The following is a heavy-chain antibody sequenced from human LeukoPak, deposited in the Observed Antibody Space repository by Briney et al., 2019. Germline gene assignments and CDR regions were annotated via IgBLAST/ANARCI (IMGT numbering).Heavy chain of an antibody. CDR3: ARSPDILTGYYYFDY. Sequence: SVKVSCKASGGTFSSYAISWVRQAPGQGLEWMEGIIPIFGTANYAQKFQGRVTITTDESTSTAYMVLSSLRSEDTAVYYCARSPDILTGYYYFDYWGQGTLVTVSS. CDR2: IIPIFGTA. V-gene: IGHV1-69*05. D-gene: IGHD3-9*01. CDR1: GGTFSSYA. J-gene: IGHJ4*02.